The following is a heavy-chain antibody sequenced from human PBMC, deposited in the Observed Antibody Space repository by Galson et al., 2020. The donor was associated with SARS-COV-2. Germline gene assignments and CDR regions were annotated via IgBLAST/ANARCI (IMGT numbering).Heavy chain of an antibody. D-gene: IGHD3-22*01. Sequence: TGGPLRLSCAASGFTVSSKYMSWVRQAPGKGLEWVSIVYSGGTTYYADSVKGRFTISRDNSMNTLYLQMNSLRAEDTAVYYCARDRESSGYWYFDLWGRGTLVTVSS. CDR1: GFTVSSKY. CDR2: VYSGGTT. V-gene: IGHV3-66*01. J-gene: IGHJ2*01. CDR3: ARDRESSGYWYFDL.